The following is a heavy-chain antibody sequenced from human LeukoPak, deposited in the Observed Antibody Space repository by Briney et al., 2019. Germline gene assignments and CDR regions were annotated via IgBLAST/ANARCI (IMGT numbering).Heavy chain of an antibody. J-gene: IGHJ4*02. D-gene: IGHD1-26*01. Sequence: ASVKVSCKASGYTFTSYDINWVRQATGQGLEWMGWMNPNSGNTGYAQKFQGRVTMTRNTSISTAYMELSSLRSEDTAVYYCASRGPEVGATGADYWGQGTLVTVSS. CDR2: MNPNSGNT. V-gene: IGHV1-8*01. CDR3: ASRGPEVGATGADY. CDR1: GYTFTSYD.